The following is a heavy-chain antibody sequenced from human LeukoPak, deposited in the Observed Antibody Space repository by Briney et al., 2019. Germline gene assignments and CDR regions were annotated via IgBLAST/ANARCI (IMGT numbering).Heavy chain of an antibody. D-gene: IGHD6-13*01. Sequence: ASVKVSCKTSADTFTGNYMHWVRHPPGQGLEWMGWINPNSGGTNYAQKFQGRDTMTRDTSISTAYMELSRLRSDATAVYYCARGSSSWYGGIYSSYYMDVWGKGTTVTVSS. CDR3: ARGSSSWYGGIYSSYYMDV. CDR1: ADTFTGNY. V-gene: IGHV1-2*02. J-gene: IGHJ6*03. CDR2: INPNSGGT.